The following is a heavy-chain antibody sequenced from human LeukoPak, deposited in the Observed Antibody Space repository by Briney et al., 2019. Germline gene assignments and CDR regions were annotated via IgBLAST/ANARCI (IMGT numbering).Heavy chain of an antibody. CDR3: ARFSGSYTDY. CDR1: GLTFSNYW. D-gene: IGHD1-26*01. Sequence: GGSLRLSCTASGLTFSNYWMTWVRQAPGKGLEWVANINQDGTDKNYVSSVKGRFTISRDNAKNSLWLQMNSLRAEDTAVYYCARFSGSYTDYWGQGTLVTVSS. J-gene: IGHJ4*02. V-gene: IGHV3-7*01. CDR2: INQDGTDK.